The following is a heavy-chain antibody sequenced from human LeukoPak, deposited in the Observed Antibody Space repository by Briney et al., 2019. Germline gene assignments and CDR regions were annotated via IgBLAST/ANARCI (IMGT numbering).Heavy chain of an antibody. CDR3: ARWENWNYVGNWFDP. CDR1: GFTFSSYW. Sequence: GGSLRLSCAASGFTFSSYWMHWVRQAPGKGLEWVSSISSSSSYIYYADSVKGRFTISRDNAKNSLYLQMNSLRAEDTAVYYCARWENWNYVGNWFDPWGQGTLVTVSS. CDR2: ISSSSSYI. J-gene: IGHJ5*02. D-gene: IGHD1-7*01. V-gene: IGHV3-21*01.